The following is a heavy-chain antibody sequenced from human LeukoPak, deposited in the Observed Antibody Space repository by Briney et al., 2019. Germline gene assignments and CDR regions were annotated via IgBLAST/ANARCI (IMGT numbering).Heavy chain of an antibody. CDR1: GFTFSSYE. V-gene: IGHV3-48*03. D-gene: IGHD3-10*01. J-gene: IGHJ6*04. CDR3: ARFPSYYYGSGSYYPYYYYYGMDV. Sequence: GGSLRLSCAASGFTFSSYEMNWVRQAPGKGLEWVSYISSSGSTIYYADSVKGRFTISRDNAKNSLYLQMSSLRAEDTAVYYCARFPSYYYGSGSYYPYYYYYGMDVWGKGTTVTVPS. CDR2: ISSSGSTI.